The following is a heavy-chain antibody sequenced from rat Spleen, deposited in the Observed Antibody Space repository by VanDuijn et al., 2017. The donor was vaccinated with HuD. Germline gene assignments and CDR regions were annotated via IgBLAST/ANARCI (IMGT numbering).Heavy chain of an antibody. V-gene: IGHV5-31*01. CDR1: GFNFNDYW. D-gene: IGHD1-11*01. Sequence: EVKLVESGGGLVQPGRSLKLSCAASGFNFNDYWMTWIRQAPGKGLEWVASITNTGGSTYYPDSVKGRFTISRDNAKSTLYLQMNSLRSEDTATYYCTRGGGYNWYFDFWGPGTMVTVSS. J-gene: IGHJ1*01. CDR2: ITNTGGST. CDR3: TRGGGYNWYFDF.